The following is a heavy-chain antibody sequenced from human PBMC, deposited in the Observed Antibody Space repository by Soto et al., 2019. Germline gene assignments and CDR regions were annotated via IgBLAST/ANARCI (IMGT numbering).Heavy chain of an antibody. V-gene: IGHV1-2*04. CDR3: ARALFNMGKYYYYYYGMDF. D-gene: IGHD2-21*01. Sequence: ASVKVSCKASGYTFTGYYMHWVRQAPGQGLEWMGWINPNSGGTNYAQKFQGWVTMTRDTSISTAYMELSGLRSDDTAVYYCARALFNMGKYYYYYYGMDFWGQGTTVTVSS. CDR2: INPNSGGT. CDR1: GYTFTGYY. J-gene: IGHJ6*02.